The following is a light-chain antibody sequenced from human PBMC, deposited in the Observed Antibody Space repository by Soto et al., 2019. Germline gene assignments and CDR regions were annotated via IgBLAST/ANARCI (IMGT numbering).Light chain of an antibody. CDR2: EVS. J-gene: IGLJ3*02. Sequence: QSALTQPASVSGSPGQSITISCTGTGSDVGGYNYVSWYQQHPGKAPKLMIYEVSNRPSGVSNRFSGSKSGNTASLTITGLQAEDEADYYCSSDTSSIWLKWVFGGGTKLTVL. V-gene: IGLV2-14*01. CDR3: SSDTSSIWLKWV. CDR1: GSDVGGYNY.